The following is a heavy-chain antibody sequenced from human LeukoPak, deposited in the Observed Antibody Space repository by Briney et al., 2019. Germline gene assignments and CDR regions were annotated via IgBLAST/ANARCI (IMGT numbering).Heavy chain of an antibody. CDR1: GFTFSSYG. Sequence: GGSLRLSCAASGFTFSSYGMHWVRQAPGKGLEWVAVISYDGSNKYYADSMKGRFTISRDNSKNTLYLQMNSLRAEDTAVYYCAKDYYDSSGADYWGQGTLVTVSS. V-gene: IGHV3-30*18. D-gene: IGHD3-22*01. J-gene: IGHJ4*02. CDR3: AKDYYDSSGADY. CDR2: ISYDGSNK.